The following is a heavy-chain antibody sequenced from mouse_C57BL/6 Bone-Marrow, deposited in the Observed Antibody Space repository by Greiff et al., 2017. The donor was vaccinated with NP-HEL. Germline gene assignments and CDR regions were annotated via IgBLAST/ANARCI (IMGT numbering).Heavy chain of an antibody. V-gene: IGHV1-55*01. CDR3: AREGITTVVASFDY. CDR2: IYPGSGST. Sequence: QVQLQQSGAELVKPGASVKMSCKASGYTFTSYWITWVKQRPGQGLEWIGDIYPGSGSTNYNKKFKSKATLTVDTSSSTAYMQLSSLTSEDSAVYYCAREGITTVVASFDYWGQGTTLTVSS. D-gene: IGHD1-1*01. J-gene: IGHJ2*01. CDR1: GYTFTSYW.